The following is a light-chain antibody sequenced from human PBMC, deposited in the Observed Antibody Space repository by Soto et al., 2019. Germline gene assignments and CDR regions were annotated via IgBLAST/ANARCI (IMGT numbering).Light chain of an antibody. V-gene: IGLV2-8*01. CDR2: EVT. Sequence: QSVLTQPPSASGSPGQSVAISCTGTLSDVGGNNYVSWYQQHPGKAPKLMVYEVTKRPSGVPDRFSGSKSGNTASLTVSGLQAEDEADYYCSSYAGSNNVIFGGGTKLTVL. CDR3: SSYAGSNNVI. J-gene: IGLJ2*01. CDR1: LSDVGGNNY.